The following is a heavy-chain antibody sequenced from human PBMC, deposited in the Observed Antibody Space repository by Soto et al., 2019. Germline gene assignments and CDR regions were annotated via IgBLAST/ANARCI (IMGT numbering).Heavy chain of an antibody. CDR1: GFTFSSYA. V-gene: IGHV3-23*01. J-gene: IGHJ4*02. Sequence: EVQLLESGGGLVQPGGSLRLSCAASGFTFSSYAMNWVRQAPGKGLGWVSGISVGGGNTYYADSVKGLFTISRDNSQNTLYLQMNSLSAEDTAVYFCAMRAGGSSSPFNFWGQGTIVTVSS. D-gene: IGHD3-16*01. CDR2: ISVGGGNT. CDR3: AMRAGGSSSPFNF.